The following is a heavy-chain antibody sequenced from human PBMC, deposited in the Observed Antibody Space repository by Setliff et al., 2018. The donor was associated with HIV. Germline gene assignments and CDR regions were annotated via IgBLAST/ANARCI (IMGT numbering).Heavy chain of an antibody. D-gene: IGHD6-6*01. CDR3: ARDGMSSHYYYGMDV. CDR1: GFTFTDYA. J-gene: IGHJ6*02. CDR2: IYTGGTT. V-gene: IGHV3-53*01. Sequence: GGSLRLSCVTSGFTFTDYAMNWVRQAPGKGLEWVSVIYTGGTTYYADSVKGRFTISRDNSKNTLYLQMNSLRAEDTAVYYCARDGMSSHYYYGMDVWGQGTTVTVSS.